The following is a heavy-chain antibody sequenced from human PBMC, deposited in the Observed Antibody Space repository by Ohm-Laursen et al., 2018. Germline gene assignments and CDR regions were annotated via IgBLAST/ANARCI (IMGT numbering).Heavy chain of an antibody. J-gene: IGHJ2*01. CDR1: GFTFSTYA. CDR3: ANGPYDSSGSYYWYFDL. V-gene: IGHV3-23*01. D-gene: IGHD3-22*01. Sequence: SLRLSCSASGFTFSTYAMSWVRQAPGKGLEWVSGISDRGRTTYYADSVKGRFTISRDNSKNTLYLQMNSLRADDAAVYSCANGPYDSSGSYYWYFDLWGRGTLVTVSS. CDR2: ISDRGRTT.